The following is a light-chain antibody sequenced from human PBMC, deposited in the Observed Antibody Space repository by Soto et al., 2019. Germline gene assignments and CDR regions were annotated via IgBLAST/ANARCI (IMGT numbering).Light chain of an antibody. CDR1: QTISSW. J-gene: IGKJ4*01. Sequence: DIQMTQSPSTLSGSVGDRVTITCRASQTISSWLAWYQQKPGKAPKLLIYDASNLETGVPSRFSGSGSGTDFTFTISSLQPEDIATYYCQQYDNPPLTFGGGTKVEIK. CDR2: DAS. CDR3: QQYDNPPLT. V-gene: IGKV1-33*01.